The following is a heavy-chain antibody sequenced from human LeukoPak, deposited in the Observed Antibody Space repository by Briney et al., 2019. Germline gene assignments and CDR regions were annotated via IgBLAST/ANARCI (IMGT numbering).Heavy chain of an antibody. CDR2: ISGSGGST. Sequence: GGSLRLSCAASGFTFSSYAMSWVRQAPGKGLEWVSAISGSGGSTYYADSVKGRFTISRDNSKNTLYLQMNSLRAEDTAVYYCARDVGRYDYVWGSYRSHFDYWGQGTLVTVSS. V-gene: IGHV3-23*01. J-gene: IGHJ4*02. CDR3: ARDVGRYDYVWGSYRSHFDY. CDR1: GFTFSSYA. D-gene: IGHD3-16*02.